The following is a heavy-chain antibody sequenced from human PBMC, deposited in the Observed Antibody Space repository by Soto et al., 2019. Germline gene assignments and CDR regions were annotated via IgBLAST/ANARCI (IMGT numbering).Heavy chain of an antibody. V-gene: IGHV4-30-4*01. CDR3: AGGIGDSGYDGVDY. CDR2: IYYSGST. J-gene: IGHJ4*02. CDR1: GGSISSGDYY. D-gene: IGHD5-12*01. Sequence: LSLTCTVSGGSISSGDYYWSWIRQPPGKGLEWIGYIYYSGSTYYNPSLKSRVTISVDTSKNQFSLKLSSVTAADTAVYYCAGGIGDSGYDGVDYWGQGTLVTAPQ.